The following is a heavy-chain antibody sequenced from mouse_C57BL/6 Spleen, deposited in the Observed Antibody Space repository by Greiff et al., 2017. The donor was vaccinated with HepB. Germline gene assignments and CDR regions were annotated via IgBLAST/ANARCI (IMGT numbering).Heavy chain of an antibody. V-gene: IGHV1-82*01. Sequence: QVQLQQSGPELVKPGASVKISCKASGYAFSSSWMNWVKQRPGKGLEWIGRIYPGDGDTNYNGKFKGKATLTADKSSSTAYMQLSSLTSEDSAVYFCARGAPYGPYAMDYWGQGTSVTVSS. CDR3: ARGAPYGPYAMDY. CDR1: GYAFSSSW. J-gene: IGHJ4*01. CDR2: IYPGDGDT. D-gene: IGHD1-1*02.